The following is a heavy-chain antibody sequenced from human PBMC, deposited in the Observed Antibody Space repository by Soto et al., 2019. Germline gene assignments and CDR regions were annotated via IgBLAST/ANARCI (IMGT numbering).Heavy chain of an antibody. J-gene: IGHJ6*02. CDR1: GFTFSSFN. D-gene: IGHD2-21*01. CDR3: ARDVFGERYGMDV. CDR2: ISSSGSTM. Sequence: GGSLRLSCAASGFTFSSFNMNWVRQAPGKGLEWVSYISSSGSTMYYADSVKGRFTISRDNAKNSLYLQVNSLRDEDTAVFYCARDVFGERYGMDVWGQGTTVTVSS. V-gene: IGHV3-48*02.